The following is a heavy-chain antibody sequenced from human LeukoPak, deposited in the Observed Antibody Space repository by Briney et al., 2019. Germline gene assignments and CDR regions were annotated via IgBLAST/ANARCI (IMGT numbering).Heavy chain of an antibody. CDR2: IYSGGSA. CDR3: ARGLRTMYYFDY. CDR1: GFTVSSNY. V-gene: IGHV3-66*01. D-gene: IGHD3-3*01. Sequence: PGGSLRLSCAASGFTVSSNYVSWVRQAPGKGLEWVSVIYSGGSAYYADSVKGRFTISRDNSKQTVYLQMNSLRAEDTAVYYCARGLRTMYYFDYWGQGTLVTVSS. J-gene: IGHJ4*02.